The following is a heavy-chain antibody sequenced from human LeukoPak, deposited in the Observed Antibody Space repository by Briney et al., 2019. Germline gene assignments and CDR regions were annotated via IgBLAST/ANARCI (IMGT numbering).Heavy chain of an antibody. CDR2: ISSDGRT. V-gene: IGHV3-66*01. CDR3: AKGKPWNYYYMGV. Sequence: PGGSLRLSCAASGFTVNSNDMSWVRQAPGKGLEWVSVISSDGRTYYADSVKGRFTISRDNSKNTLYLQMNSLRAEDTAVYYCAKGKPWNYYYMGVWGKGTTVTVPS. CDR1: GFTVNSND. D-gene: IGHD1-1*01. J-gene: IGHJ6*03.